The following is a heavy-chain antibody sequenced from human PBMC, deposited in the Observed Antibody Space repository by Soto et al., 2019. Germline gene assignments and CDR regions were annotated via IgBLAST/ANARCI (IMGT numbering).Heavy chain of an antibody. CDR1: GGTISSYY. D-gene: IGHD2-8*01. CDR2: IYYSGST. Sequence: SETLSLTCTFSGGTISSYYWSWIRQPPGKGLEWIGYIYYSGSTNYNPSLKSRVTISVDTSKNQFSLKLSSVTAADTAVYYCARSGFAYGDFDYWGQGTLVTVSS. V-gene: IGHV4-59*01. J-gene: IGHJ4*02. CDR3: ARSGFAYGDFDY.